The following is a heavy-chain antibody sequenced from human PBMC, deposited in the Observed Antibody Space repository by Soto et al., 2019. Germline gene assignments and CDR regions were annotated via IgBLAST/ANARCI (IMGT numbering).Heavy chain of an antibody. CDR1: GFSLSTDGVG. Sequence: QITLKESGPTLVKPTQTLTMTCTVSGFSLSTDGVGVGWIRQPPGKAMEWLALMYWDDDNRYRPSLRSRLTITKDTSKNQVVLTMTNMDPMDTATYFCARRDYYASGSLTFDYWCPGTLVTVSS. CDR3: ARRDYYASGSLTFDY. V-gene: IGHV2-5*02. J-gene: IGHJ4*02. CDR2: MYWDDDN. D-gene: IGHD3-10*01.